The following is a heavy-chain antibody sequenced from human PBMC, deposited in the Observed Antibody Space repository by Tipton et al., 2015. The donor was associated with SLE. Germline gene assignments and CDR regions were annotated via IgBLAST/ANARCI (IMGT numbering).Heavy chain of an antibody. Sequence: LRLSCTVSGGSISISSHYWGWIRQPPGKGLEWIGNIYYTGTTYYNPSLKSRVTISVETPKTHFSLSLISVTAADTAIYYCARGVAGYFHFCYMDVWAKGTTVTIS. J-gene: IGHJ6*03. V-gene: IGHV4-39*07. CDR2: IYYTGTT. CDR3: ARGVAGYFHFCYMDV. CDR1: GGSISISSHY.